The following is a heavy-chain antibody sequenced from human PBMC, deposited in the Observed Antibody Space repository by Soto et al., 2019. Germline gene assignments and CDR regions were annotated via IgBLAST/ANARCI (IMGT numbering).Heavy chain of an antibody. CDR3: GRHSHMLNNWFDP. Sequence: PSETLSLTCAVSGGSISSSNWWSWVRQPPGKGLEWIGEIYHSGSTNYNPSLKSRVTMSVDMSKNQVSLRLRSVTAADTAVYYCGRHSHMLNNWFDPWGPGTLVTVSS. CDR2: IYHSGST. D-gene: IGHD3-10*02. V-gene: IGHV4-4*02. J-gene: IGHJ5*02. CDR1: GGSISSSNW.